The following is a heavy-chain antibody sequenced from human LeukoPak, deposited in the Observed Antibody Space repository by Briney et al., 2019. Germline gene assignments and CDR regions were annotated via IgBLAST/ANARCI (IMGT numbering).Heavy chain of an antibody. V-gene: IGHV1-69*01. CDR2: IIPIFGTA. CDR3: ARVFPWYDILTRSNYGMDV. J-gene: IGHJ6*02. CDR1: GGTFSSYA. Sequence: GSSVKVSCKASGGTFSSYAISWVRQAPGQGLEWMGGIIPIFGTANYAQKFQGRVTITADESTSTAYMELSSLRSEDTAVYYCARVFPWYDILTRSNYGMDVWGQGTTVTVSS. D-gene: IGHD3-9*01.